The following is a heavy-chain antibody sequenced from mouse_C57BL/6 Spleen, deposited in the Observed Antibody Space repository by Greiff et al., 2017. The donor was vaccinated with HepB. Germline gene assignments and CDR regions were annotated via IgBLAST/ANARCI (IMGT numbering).Heavy chain of an antibody. CDR3: TAGGSSGYAMDY. J-gene: IGHJ4*01. D-gene: IGHD1-1*01. V-gene: IGHV6-3*01. CDR1: GFTFSNYW. CDR2: IRLKSDNYAT. Sequence: EVQGVESGGGLVQPGGSMKLSCVASGFTFSNYWMNWVRQSPEKGLEWVAQIRLKSDNYATHYAESVKGRFTISRDDSKSSVYLQMNNVRAEDTGIYYCTAGGSSGYAMDYWGQGTSVTVSS.